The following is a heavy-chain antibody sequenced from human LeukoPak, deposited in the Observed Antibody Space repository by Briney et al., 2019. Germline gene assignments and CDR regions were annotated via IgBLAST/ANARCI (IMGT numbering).Heavy chain of an antibody. D-gene: IGHD5-12*01. CDR3: ARDFKYSGYELDY. Sequence: GGSLRLSCAASGFTFSSYWMHWVRQAPGKGLVWVSRINSDGSSTSYADSVKGRFTVSRDSAKNTLYLQMSSLRAEDTAVYYCARDFKYSGYELDYWGQGTLVTVSS. CDR1: GFTFSSYW. CDR2: INSDGSST. J-gene: IGHJ4*02. V-gene: IGHV3-74*01.